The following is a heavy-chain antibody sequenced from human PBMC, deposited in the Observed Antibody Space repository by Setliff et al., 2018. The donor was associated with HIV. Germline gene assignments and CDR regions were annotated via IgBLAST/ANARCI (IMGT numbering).Heavy chain of an antibody. J-gene: IGHJ5*02. Sequence: PSETLSLTCTVSGGSLTGYYWSWIRQPPGKGLEWIGYIYFNGNTNLNPSLESRVTISVDPSKNQFSLKLSSVTATDTAMYYCASANWNYLGYWFDPWGQGTLVTVSS. CDR1: GGSLTGYY. V-gene: IGHV4-59*08. CDR3: ASANWNYLGYWFDP. D-gene: IGHD1-7*01. CDR2: IYFNGNT.